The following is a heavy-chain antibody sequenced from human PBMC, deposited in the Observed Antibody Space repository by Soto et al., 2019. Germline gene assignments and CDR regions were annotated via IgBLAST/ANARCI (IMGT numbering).Heavy chain of an antibody. CDR3: ASYANYNRF. D-gene: IGHD4-4*01. CDR2: VYYSGST. CDR1: GGSMSSYY. V-gene: IGHV4-59*01. J-gene: IGHJ4*02. Sequence: QVQLQESGPGLVKPSETLSLTCNVSGGSMSSYYWSWIRQPPGKGLEWIGYVYYSGSTNYNPSLKSRVTISVDTSKNQFSLKLSSVNAADTAVYYCASYANYNRFWGQGTLVTVSS.